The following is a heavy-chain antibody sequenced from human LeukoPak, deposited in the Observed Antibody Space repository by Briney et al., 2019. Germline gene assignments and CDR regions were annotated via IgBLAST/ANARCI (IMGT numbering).Heavy chain of an antibody. CDR2: IYYIRSI. D-gene: IGHD3-22*01. Sequence: PSETLSLTCAVPGGSIISYYWSWIRQPPGKGLEWIGYIYYIRSINYNPSLQSRVTISLDTSKNQFSLKLSSVTAADTAVYFCARYSPHSYYSDSSGYFDYWGQGTLVTVSS. CDR3: ARYSPHSYYSDSSGYFDY. CDR1: GGSIISYY. V-gene: IGHV4-59*01. J-gene: IGHJ4*02.